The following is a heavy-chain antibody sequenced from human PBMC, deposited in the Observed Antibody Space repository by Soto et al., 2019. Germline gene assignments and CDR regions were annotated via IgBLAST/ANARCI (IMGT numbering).Heavy chain of an antibody. CDR3: ATSILRFLEWSSGDY. Sequence: WASVKVSCKASGYTFTGCYMNWVRQAPGQGLEWMGWINPNNGATNYAPNFQGRVTMTRDTSISTAYMELSRLRSDDTGVYYCATSILRFLEWSSGDYWGRGTLVTVS. CDR1: GYTFTGCY. J-gene: IGHJ4*02. V-gene: IGHV1-2*02. CDR2: INPNNGAT. D-gene: IGHD3-3*01.